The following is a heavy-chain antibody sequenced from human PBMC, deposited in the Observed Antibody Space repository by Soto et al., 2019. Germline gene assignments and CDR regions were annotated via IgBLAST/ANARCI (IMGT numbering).Heavy chain of an antibody. V-gene: IGHV4-4*02. CDR3: ARSFGWYAIDQ. J-gene: IGHJ4*02. Sequence: QLQLQESGPGLVKPSETLSLTCAVSSASISSEQWWSWVRQPPGKGLEWIGEIHHSGNTNSNPSLKSRVTMSVAKSKTQFSLNLNSLTAADTAVYYCARSFGWYAIDQWSQGTLVTVSS. D-gene: IGHD6-19*01. CDR2: IHHSGNT. CDR1: SASISSEQW.